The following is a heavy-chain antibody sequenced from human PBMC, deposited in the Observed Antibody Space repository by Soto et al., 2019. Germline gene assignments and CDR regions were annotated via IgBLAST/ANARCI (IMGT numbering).Heavy chain of an antibody. V-gene: IGHV3-33*01. Sequence: QVQLVESGGGVVQPGRSLRLSCAASGFTFSSYGMHWVRQAPGKGLEWVAVIWYDGSNKYYADSVKGRFTISRDNSKNPLYLQMNSLRAEDTAVYYCARGRYCSGGSCYSGYYYGMDVWGQGTTVTVSS. CDR3: ARGRYCSGGSCYSGYYYGMDV. J-gene: IGHJ6*02. CDR2: IWYDGSNK. D-gene: IGHD2-15*01. CDR1: GFTFSSYG.